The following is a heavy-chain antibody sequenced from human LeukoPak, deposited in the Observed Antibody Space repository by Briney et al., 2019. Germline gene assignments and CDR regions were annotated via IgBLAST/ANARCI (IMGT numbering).Heavy chain of an antibody. J-gene: IGHJ4*02. Sequence: SETLSLTCTVSGGSISSSSYYWGWIRQPPGKGLEWIGSMYYSGSIYYNPSLKSRVTKSIDTSKNQFSLKLSSVTAADTAVYYCARGTLSGVEWGQGTLVTVSS. CDR2: MYYSGSI. V-gene: IGHV4-39*07. CDR1: GGSISSSSYY. CDR3: ARGTLSGVE. D-gene: IGHD5-24*01.